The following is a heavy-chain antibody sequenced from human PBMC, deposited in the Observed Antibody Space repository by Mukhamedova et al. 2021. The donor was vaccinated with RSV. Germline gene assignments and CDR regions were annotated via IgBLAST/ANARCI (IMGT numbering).Heavy chain of an antibody. CDR2: IYYGGTT. V-gene: IGHV4-39*01. Sequence: SYYWGWVHQPPGKGLAWIGTIYYGGTTHYNPSLKSRVTISVDTSKNQLSLRLSSVTAADTAVYYCARRRAVNTGFDYWGQGTLVT. J-gene: IGHJ4*02. CDR1: SYY. D-gene: IGHD4-17*01. CDR3: ARRRAVNTGFDY.